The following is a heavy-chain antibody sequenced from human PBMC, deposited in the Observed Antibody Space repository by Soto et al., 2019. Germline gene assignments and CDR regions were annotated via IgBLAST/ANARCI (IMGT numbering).Heavy chain of an antibody. J-gene: IGHJ4*02. V-gene: IGHV1-18*01. CDR1: GYTFTSYG. CDR2: ISAYNGNT. D-gene: IGHD3-22*01. CDR3: ARGSPLMKKYYYDSSGYWYYFAY. Sequence: GASVKVSCKASGYTFTSYGISWVRQAPGQGLEWMGWISAYNGNTNYAQKLQGRVTMTTDTSTSTAYMELRSLRSDDTAVYYCARGSPLMKKYYYDSSGYWYYFAYWGQGTLVTVSS.